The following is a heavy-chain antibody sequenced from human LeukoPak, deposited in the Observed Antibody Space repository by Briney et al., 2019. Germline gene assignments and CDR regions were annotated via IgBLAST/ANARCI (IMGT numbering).Heavy chain of an antibody. V-gene: IGHV1-69*13. Sequence: SVKVPCKASGGTFSSYAISWVRQAPGQGLEWMGGIIPIFGTANYAQKFQGRVTITADESTSTAYMELSSLRSEDTAVYYCARGRRSGSYRFDYWGQGTLVTVSS. J-gene: IGHJ4*02. CDR1: GGTFSSYA. D-gene: IGHD1-26*01. CDR2: IIPIFGTA. CDR3: ARGRRSGSYRFDY.